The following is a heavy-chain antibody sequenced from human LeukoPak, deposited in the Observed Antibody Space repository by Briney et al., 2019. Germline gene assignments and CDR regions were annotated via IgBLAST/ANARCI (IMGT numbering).Heavy chain of an antibody. CDR2: INHSGST. CDR3: ARKAYSYGYALDS. CDR1: GGSISSSNW. V-gene: IGHV4-4*02. J-gene: IGHJ4*02. Sequence: SETLSLTCAVSGGSISSSNWWSWVRQHPGKGLEWIGEINHSGSTHYDPSLKSRVTISVDSSDNQFSLKLSSVTAADTAVYYCARKAYSYGYALDSWGQGTLVTVSS. D-gene: IGHD5-18*01.